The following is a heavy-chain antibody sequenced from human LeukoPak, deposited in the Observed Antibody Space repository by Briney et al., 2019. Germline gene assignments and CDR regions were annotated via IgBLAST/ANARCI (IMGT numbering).Heavy chain of an antibody. Sequence: GGSLRLSCAASGFTFSSYAMSWVRQAPGKGLEWVSGIIASGGSTYYADSVKGRFTISRDNSKNTLYLQMNSLRAEDTAVYYCAKATTTSPRNCDYWGQGTLVTVSS. V-gene: IGHV3-23*01. J-gene: IGHJ4*02. CDR1: GFTFSSYA. CDR3: AKATTTSPRNCDY. D-gene: IGHD2/OR15-2a*01. CDR2: IIASGGST.